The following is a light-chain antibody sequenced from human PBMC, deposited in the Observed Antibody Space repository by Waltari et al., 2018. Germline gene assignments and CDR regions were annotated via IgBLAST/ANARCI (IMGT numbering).Light chain of an antibody. CDR1: QNINNY. CDR3: QQSYSAPRT. Sequence: DVQMTQSPSSLSASLGERVTTPCRASQNINNYLNSYQQKPGKAPPLLIYAASTLQNGVPWWFSGSGSGADFTITISSLQSEDFATYYCQQSYSAPRTFGQGTRVEIK. V-gene: IGKV1-39*01. J-gene: IGKJ1*01. CDR2: AAS.